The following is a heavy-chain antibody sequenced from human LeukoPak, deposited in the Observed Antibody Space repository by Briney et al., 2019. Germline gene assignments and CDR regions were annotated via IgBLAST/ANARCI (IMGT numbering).Heavy chain of an antibody. Sequence: PGGSLRLSCAASGFTFSNYNMNWVRQAPGKGLEWVSSISSSSNLIYYAGSVKGRFTISRDNAKNSLDLHMDSLRAEDTAVFYCAREAGTGERWYFDLWGRGTLVTVSS. V-gene: IGHV3-21*01. CDR1: GFTFSNYN. CDR3: AREAGTGERWYFDL. D-gene: IGHD7-27*01. CDR2: ISSSSNLI. J-gene: IGHJ2*01.